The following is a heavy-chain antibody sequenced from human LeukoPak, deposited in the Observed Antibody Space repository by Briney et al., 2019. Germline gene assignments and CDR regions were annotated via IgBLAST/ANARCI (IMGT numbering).Heavy chain of an antibody. CDR2: IIPIFGTA. D-gene: IGHD4-17*01. J-gene: IGHJ3*02. V-gene: IGHV1-69*13. Sequence: GASVKVSCKASGGTFSSYAISWVRQAPGQGLEWMGGIIPIFGTANYAQKFQGRVTITADESTSTAYMELSSLRSEDTAVYYCGRDPNGDYIGAFEMWGQGTVVTVSS. CDR1: GGTFSSYA. CDR3: GRDPNGDYIGAFEM.